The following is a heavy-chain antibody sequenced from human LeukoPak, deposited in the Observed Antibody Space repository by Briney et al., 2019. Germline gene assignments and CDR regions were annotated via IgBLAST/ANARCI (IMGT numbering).Heavy chain of an antibody. D-gene: IGHD3-22*01. CDR3: ARAAYYYDSSGYDDAFDI. CDR1: GFTFSGYW. Sequence: GGSLRLSCATAGFTFSGYWMTWARQAPGKGLEWVANINEDGSEKYYVDSVKGRFTISRDNAKSSLYLQMNSLRAEDTAVYYCARAAYYYDSSGYDDAFDIWGQGTMVTVSS. J-gene: IGHJ3*02. CDR2: INEDGSEK. V-gene: IGHV3-7*03.